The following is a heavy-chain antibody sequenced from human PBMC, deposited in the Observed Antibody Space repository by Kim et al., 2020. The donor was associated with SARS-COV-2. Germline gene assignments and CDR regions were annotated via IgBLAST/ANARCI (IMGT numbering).Heavy chain of an antibody. CDR3: ARGGRGHLDY. J-gene: IGHJ4*02. Sequence: SETLSLTCAVYGGSFSGYYWSWIRQPPGKGLEWIGEINHSGSTNYNPSLKSRVTISVDTSKNQFSLKLSSVTAADTAVYYCARGGRGHLDYWGQGTLVT. D-gene: IGHD1-26*01. V-gene: IGHV4-34*01. CDR1: GGSFSGYY. CDR2: INHSGST.